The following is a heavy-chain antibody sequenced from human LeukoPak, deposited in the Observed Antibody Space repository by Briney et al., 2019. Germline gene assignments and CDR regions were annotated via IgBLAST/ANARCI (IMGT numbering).Heavy chain of an antibody. CDR2: ISSSGSTI. CDR3: ARDSINTKYIFDY. CDR1: GFTFSSYE. J-gene: IGHJ4*02. Sequence: PGGSLRLSCAASGFTFSSYEMNWVRQAPGKGLEWVSYISSSGSTIYYADSVKGRFTISRDNAKNSLYLQVNSLRAEDTAVYYCARDSINTKYIFDYWGQGTLVTVSS. D-gene: IGHD2-8*01. V-gene: IGHV3-48*03.